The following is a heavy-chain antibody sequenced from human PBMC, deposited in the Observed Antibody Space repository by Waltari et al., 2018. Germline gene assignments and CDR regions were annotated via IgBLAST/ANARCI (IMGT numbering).Heavy chain of an antibody. J-gene: IGHJ4*02. Sequence: QVQLQESGPGLVKPSQTLSLTCTVSGGSISSGGYYWSWIRQHPGKGLEWIGYIYHSGSTYYNPSLKSRVTISVDRSKNQFSLKLSSVTAADTAVYYCARGPIFGVDKTLDYWGQGTLVTVSS. CDR3: ARGPIFGVDKTLDY. V-gene: IGHV4-31*03. CDR2: IYHSGST. D-gene: IGHD3-3*01. CDR1: GGSISSGGYY.